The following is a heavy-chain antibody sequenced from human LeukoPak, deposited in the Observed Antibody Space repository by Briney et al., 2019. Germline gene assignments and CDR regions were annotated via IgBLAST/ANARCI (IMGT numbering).Heavy chain of an antibody. V-gene: IGHV3-23*01. CDR1: GFTFSSYA. D-gene: IGHD3-10*01. CDR3: AKDKTGELWPYYYYYMDV. CDR2: ISGSGGST. Sequence: GGSLRLSCAASGFTFSSYAMSWVRQAPGKGLEWVSAISGSGGSTYYADSVKGRFTISRDNSKNTLYLQMNSLRAEDTAVYYCAKDKTGELWPYYYYYMDVWGKGTTVTVSS. J-gene: IGHJ6*03.